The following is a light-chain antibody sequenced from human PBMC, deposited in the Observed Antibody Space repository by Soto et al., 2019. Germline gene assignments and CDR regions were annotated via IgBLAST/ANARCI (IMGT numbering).Light chain of an antibody. CDR1: QSVSSSY. Sequence: EIVLTQSPGTLSLSPGVRATLSCRASQSVSSSYLAWYQQKPGQAPRLLIYGTSSRATAIPDRFSGSGSGTDFTLTISRLEPEDFAVYYCQQYGSSSWTFGQGTKVDIK. CDR2: GTS. V-gene: IGKV3-20*01. J-gene: IGKJ1*01. CDR3: QQYGSSSWT.